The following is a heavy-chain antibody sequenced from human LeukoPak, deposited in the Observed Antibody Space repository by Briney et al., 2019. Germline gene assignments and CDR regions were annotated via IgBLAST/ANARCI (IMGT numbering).Heavy chain of an antibody. CDR3: ATALITYAFDI. Sequence: GASVKVSCKASGGTFSSYAISWVRQAPGKGLEWMGGVDPEDGETIYAQKFQGRVTMTEDTSTDTAYMELSSLRSKDTAVYYCATALITYAFDIWGQGTLVTVSS. J-gene: IGHJ3*02. CDR1: GGTFSSYA. V-gene: IGHV1-24*01. D-gene: IGHD3-10*01. CDR2: VDPEDGET.